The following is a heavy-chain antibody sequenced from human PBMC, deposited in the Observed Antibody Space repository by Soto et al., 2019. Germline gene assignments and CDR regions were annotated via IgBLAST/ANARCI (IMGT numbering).Heavy chain of an antibody. CDR2: ISGNGGDYT. CDR1: GFTFSTYA. J-gene: IGHJ4*02. Sequence: EVQLLESGGGLEQPGGSLRLSCAASGFTFSTYAMSWVRQAPRKGLEWVSAISGNGGDYTYYADSVKGRFTISRDNSKNTLYLQMNSLRAEDTAVYYCVPLCRYCSTTTPSWGQGTLVTVSS. V-gene: IGHV3-23*01. D-gene: IGHD2-2*01. CDR3: VPLCRYCSTTTPS.